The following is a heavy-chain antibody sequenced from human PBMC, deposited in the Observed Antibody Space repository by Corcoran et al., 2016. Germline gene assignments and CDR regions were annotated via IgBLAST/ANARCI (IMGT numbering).Heavy chain of an antibody. Sequence: QVQLVQSGAEVKKPGSSVKVSCKASGGTFSSYAISWVRQAPGQGLEWMGGIIPIFGTANYAQKFQGRVTITADESTSTAYMEPSSLRSADTAGYYCARDRGLYCSSTSCHAGAFDIWGQGTMVTVSS. V-gene: IGHV1-69*01. D-gene: IGHD2-2*01. J-gene: IGHJ3*02. CDR1: GGTFSSYA. CDR3: ARDRGLYCSSTSCHAGAFDI. CDR2: IIPIFGTA.